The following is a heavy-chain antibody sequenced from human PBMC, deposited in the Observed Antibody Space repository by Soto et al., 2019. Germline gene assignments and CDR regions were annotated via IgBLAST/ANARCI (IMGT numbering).Heavy chain of an antibody. CDR2: IKEDGSEK. Sequence: PGGSLRLSCAASGFTFSSYWMNWVRQAPGKGLEWVAKIKEDGSEKYYVDSVKGRFTISRDNAKNSLYLQMNSLRAEDTALYYCAREWVAAALDYWGQGTLVTLSS. CDR3: AREWVAAALDY. J-gene: IGHJ4*02. V-gene: IGHV3-7*05. D-gene: IGHD6-13*01. CDR1: GFTFSSYW.